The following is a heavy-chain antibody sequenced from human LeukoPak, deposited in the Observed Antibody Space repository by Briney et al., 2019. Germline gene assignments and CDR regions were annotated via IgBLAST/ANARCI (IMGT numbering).Heavy chain of an antibody. V-gene: IGHV3-23*01. CDR3: AKERAYCGGDCYYPIDY. CDR2: ICGSGGSR. D-gene: IGHD2-21*02. J-gene: IGHJ4*02. Sequence: PVGSLRLSCAASGFTFSSHAMSWVRHGPGKGLEWVSTICGSGGSRYYADSVKGRFTITRDNSKNTLYLQMNSLRAEDTAVYYCAKERAYCGGDCYYPIDYWGQGTLVTVSS. CDR1: GFTFSSHA.